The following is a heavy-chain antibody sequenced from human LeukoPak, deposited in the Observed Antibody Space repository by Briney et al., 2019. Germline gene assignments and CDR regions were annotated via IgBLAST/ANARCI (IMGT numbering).Heavy chain of an antibody. Sequence: PSETLSLTCTVSGGSISSGGYYWSWIRQHPGKGLEWIGYIYTSGSTNYNPSLKSRVTISVDTSKNQFSLKLSSVTAADTAVYYCARHHDFWSGFDYWGQGTLVTVSS. CDR2: IYTSGST. V-gene: IGHV4-61*08. D-gene: IGHD3-3*01. J-gene: IGHJ4*02. CDR1: GGSISSGGYY. CDR3: ARHHDFWSGFDY.